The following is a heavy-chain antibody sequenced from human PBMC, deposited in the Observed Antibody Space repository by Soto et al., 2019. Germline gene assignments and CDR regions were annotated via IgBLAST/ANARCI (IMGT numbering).Heavy chain of an antibody. CDR3: ARDTGVNYYYYYMDV. J-gene: IGHJ6*03. V-gene: IGHV3-33*01. CDR1: GFTFSSYG. D-gene: IGHD3-10*01. CDR2: IWYDGSNK. Sequence: QVQLVESGGGVVQPGRSLRLSCAASGFTFSSYGMHWVRQAPGKGLEWVAVIWYDGSNKYYADSEKGRFTISRDNSKNTLYLQMNSLRAEDTAVYYCARDTGVNYYYYYMDVWGKGTTVTVSS.